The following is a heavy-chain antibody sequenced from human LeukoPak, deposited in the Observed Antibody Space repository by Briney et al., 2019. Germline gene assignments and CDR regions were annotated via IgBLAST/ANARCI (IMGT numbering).Heavy chain of an antibody. CDR3: ATDASRSD. J-gene: IGHJ4*02. CDR1: GFTFSSYA. Sequence: PGGSLRLSCAASGFTFSSYAMNWVRQAPGKGLEWVSGISGTGGTTCYADSVKGRFTVSRDNSKNTVYLQMNSPRAEDTAVYYCATDASRSDWGQGTLVTVSS. D-gene: IGHD6-6*01. CDR2: ISGTGGTT. V-gene: IGHV3-23*01.